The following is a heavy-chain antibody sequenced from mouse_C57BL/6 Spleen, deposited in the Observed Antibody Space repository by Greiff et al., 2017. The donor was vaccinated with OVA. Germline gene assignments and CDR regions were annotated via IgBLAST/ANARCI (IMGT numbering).Heavy chain of an antibody. D-gene: IGHD1-1*01. V-gene: IGHV1-81*01. J-gene: IGHJ1*03. CDR1: GYTFTRYG. CDR2: IYTRSGNT. Sequence: VQLQQSGAELARPGASVKLSCTASGYTFTRYGISWVKQRTGKGLEWIGEIYTRSGNTYYNEKFKGKATLTADKSSRTAYMELRSRTSEDSAVYFCASEGLLPRGYFDVWGTGTTVTVSS. CDR3: ASEGLLPRGYFDV.